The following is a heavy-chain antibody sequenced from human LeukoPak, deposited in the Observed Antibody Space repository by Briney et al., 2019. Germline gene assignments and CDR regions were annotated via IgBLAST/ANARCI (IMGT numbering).Heavy chain of an antibody. CDR3: VRASRFNYGSGADAFDI. Sequence: ASVKVSCKASGGTFSSYAISWVRQAPGQGLEWMGRIIPIFGIANYAQKFQGRVTITADKSTSTAYMELSSLRSEDTAVYYCVRASRFNYGSGADAFDIWGQGTMVTVSS. D-gene: IGHD3-10*01. CDR1: GGTFSSYA. V-gene: IGHV1-69*04. CDR2: IIPIFGIA. J-gene: IGHJ3*02.